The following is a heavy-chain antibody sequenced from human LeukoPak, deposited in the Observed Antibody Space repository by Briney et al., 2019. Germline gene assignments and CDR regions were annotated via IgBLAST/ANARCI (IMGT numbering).Heavy chain of an antibody. CDR3: ARGGYCSGGSCYGGGFDY. CDR1: GGSFSGYY. V-gene: IGHV4-34*01. J-gene: IGHJ4*02. CDR2: INHSGST. Sequence: SQTLSLTCAVYGGSFSGYYWSWIRQPPGKGLEWIGEINHSGSTNYNPSLKSRVTISVDTSKNQFSLKLSSVTAADTAVYYCARGGYCSGGSCYGGGFDYWGQGTLVTVSS. D-gene: IGHD2-15*01.